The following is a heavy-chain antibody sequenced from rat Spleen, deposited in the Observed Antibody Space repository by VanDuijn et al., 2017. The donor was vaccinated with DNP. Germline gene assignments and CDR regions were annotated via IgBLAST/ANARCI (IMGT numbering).Heavy chain of an antibody. CDR2: IWHAGTT. Sequence: QVQLKESGPGLVQPSQTLSLACTVSGFALTDYHVHWVRQPSGKGLEWMGVIWHAGTTEYTSALKSRLSISRDTSKSQVFLKMNSLQTEDSAIYFCSRDRDSINIRTWYFDFWGPGTMVTVSS. D-gene: IGHD1-4*01. CDR3: SRDRDSINIRTWYFDF. V-gene: IGHV2-43*01. J-gene: IGHJ1*01. CDR1: GFALTDYH.